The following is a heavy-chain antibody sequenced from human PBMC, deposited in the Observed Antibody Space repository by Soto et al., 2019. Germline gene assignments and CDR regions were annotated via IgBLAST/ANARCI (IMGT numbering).Heavy chain of an antibody. CDR1: GGSISSSY. D-gene: IGHD2-21*01. CDR2: IHHTGTT. V-gene: IGHV4-59*01. Sequence: SETLSLTCTVSGGSISSSYWKWIRQSPGKELEWIGFIHHTGTTNYNPSLRSRVSTSIDTSKKRFSLQLTSVTAADTGIYYCARSEGVWWYFDSWGQGALVTVS. J-gene: IGHJ4*02. CDR3: ARSEGVWWYFDS.